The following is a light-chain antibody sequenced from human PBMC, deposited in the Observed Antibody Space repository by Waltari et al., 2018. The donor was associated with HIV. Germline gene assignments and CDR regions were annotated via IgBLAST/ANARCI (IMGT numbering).Light chain of an antibody. Sequence: QTVVTQEPSFSVSPGGTVTLTCGLSSGSVSTSYYPSWYQQTPGQAPRTFIHSTNTRSSGGPDRFSGSILGNKAALTITGAQEDDESDYYCVLYMGTGIWVFGGGTKLTVL. CDR2: STN. CDR3: VLYMGTGIWV. J-gene: IGLJ3*02. CDR1: SGSVSTSYY. V-gene: IGLV8-61*01.